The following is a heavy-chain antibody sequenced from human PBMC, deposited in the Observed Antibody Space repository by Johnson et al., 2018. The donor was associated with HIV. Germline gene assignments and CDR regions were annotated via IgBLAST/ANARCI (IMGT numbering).Heavy chain of an antibody. D-gene: IGHD2-2*01. V-gene: IGHV3-15*01. CDR3: TTDCRSTSCYGDGACDI. Sequence: VQLVESGGGWVKPGGSLRLSCAASGFTFNNAWMSWVRQAPGKGLEWVGRIKSKTDGGTTDYAAPVKGRFTISRDDSKNTLYLQMNSLKTEDTAVYYCTTDCRSTSCYGDGACDIWGQGTMVTVSS. CDR2: IKSKTDGGTT. CDR1: GFTFNNAW. J-gene: IGHJ3*02.